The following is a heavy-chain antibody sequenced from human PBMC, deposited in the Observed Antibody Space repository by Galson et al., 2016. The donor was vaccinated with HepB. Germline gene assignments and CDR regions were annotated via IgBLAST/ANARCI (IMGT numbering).Heavy chain of an antibody. Sequence: SLRLSCAASGFTFSSFAMSWVRQAPGKGLEWVSVIGGSGGSTYYADSVKGRFTISRDSSKSTLYLQMNSLRAEDTAVYYCAKEGTIFGMIPYGVDVWGQGTTVTVSS. CDR2: IGGSGGST. V-gene: IGHV3-23*01. D-gene: IGHD3-3*01. CDR3: AKEGTIFGMIPYGVDV. J-gene: IGHJ6*02. CDR1: GFTFSSFA.